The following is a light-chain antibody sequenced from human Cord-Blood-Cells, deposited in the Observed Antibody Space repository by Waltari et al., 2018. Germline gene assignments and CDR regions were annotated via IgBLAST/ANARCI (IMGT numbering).Light chain of an antibody. CDR3: QQYGSSPLT. V-gene: IGKV3-20*01. J-gene: IGKJ4*01. Sequence: VLPPPPATLSLSPGERATFSCRASQSVSSSYFAWYQQKPGQAPRLLIYGASSRATGIPDRFSGSGSGTDFTLTISRLEPEDFAVYYCQQYGSSPLTFGGGTKVEIK. CDR1: QSVSSSY. CDR2: GAS.